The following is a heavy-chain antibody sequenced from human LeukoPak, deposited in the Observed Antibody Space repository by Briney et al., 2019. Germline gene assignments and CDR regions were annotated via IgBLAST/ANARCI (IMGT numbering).Heavy chain of an antibody. J-gene: IGHJ6*03. D-gene: IGHD3-10*01. Sequence: ASVKVSCKASGYTFTGYYMHWVRQAPGQGLEWMGRINPNSGGTNYAQKFQGRVTMTRDTSISTAYMELSGLRSDDTAVYYCARDLRGYYYYMDVWGKGTTVTVSS. CDR2: INPNSGGT. CDR1: GYTFTGYY. CDR3: ARDLRGYYYYMDV. V-gene: IGHV1-2*06.